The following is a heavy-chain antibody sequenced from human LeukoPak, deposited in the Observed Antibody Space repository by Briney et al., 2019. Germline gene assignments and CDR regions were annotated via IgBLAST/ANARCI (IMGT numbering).Heavy chain of an antibody. CDR1: GGFISSYY. Sequence: PSETLSLTCTVSGGFISSYYWTWIRQPPGKGLEWIGYIYYSGSTNYNPSLKSRVTISLDTSKKQFSLELSSVIAADTAVYYCARSHREYYFDYWGQGTLVTVSS. CDR3: ARSHREYYFDY. D-gene: IGHD3-10*01. CDR2: IYYSGST. J-gene: IGHJ4*02. V-gene: IGHV4-59*08.